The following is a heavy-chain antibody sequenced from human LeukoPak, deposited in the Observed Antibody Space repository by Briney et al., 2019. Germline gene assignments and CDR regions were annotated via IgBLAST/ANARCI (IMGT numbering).Heavy chain of an antibody. CDR2: IKTDGSET. J-gene: IGHJ4*02. Sequence: GGSLRLSCAASGFTFNNYWLSWVRQAPGKGLEWVANIKTDGSETYYVDAVKGRFTISRDNAKNSLYLQMNNLRVEDTAVYYCVRNLPGAGYWGQAALVIVSS. V-gene: IGHV3-7*01. D-gene: IGHD3-9*01. CDR3: VRNLPGAGY. CDR1: GFTFNNYW.